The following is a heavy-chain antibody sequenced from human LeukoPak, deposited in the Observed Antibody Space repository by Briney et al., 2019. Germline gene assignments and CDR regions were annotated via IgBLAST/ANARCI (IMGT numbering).Heavy chain of an antibody. CDR2: INHSGST. CDR1: GGSFSGYY. V-gene: IGHV4-34*01. CDR3: ARHGSTYYYDSSGYYYNWFDP. D-gene: IGHD3-22*01. J-gene: IGHJ5*02. Sequence: PSETLSLTCAVYGGSFSGYYWSWIRQPPGKGLEWIGEINHSGSTNYNPSLKSRVTISVDTSKNQFSLKLSSVTAADTAVYYCARHGSTYYYDSSGYYYNWFDPWGQGTLVTVSS.